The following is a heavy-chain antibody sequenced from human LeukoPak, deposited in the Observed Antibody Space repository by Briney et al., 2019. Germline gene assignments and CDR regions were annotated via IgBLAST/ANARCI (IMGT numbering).Heavy chain of an antibody. Sequence: GASVKVSCKASGYTFISYGISWVRQAPGQGLEWMGWTSGDNVNTYYAQKFQGRVTITADKSTSTAYMELSSLRSEDTAVYYCARDRVVTASPFDYWGQGTLVTVSS. CDR1: GYTFISYG. V-gene: IGHV1-18*01. CDR2: TSGDNVNT. D-gene: IGHD2-21*02. J-gene: IGHJ4*02. CDR3: ARDRVVTASPFDY.